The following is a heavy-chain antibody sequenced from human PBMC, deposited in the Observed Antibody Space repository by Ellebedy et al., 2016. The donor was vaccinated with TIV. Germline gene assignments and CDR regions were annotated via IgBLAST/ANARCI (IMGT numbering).Heavy chain of an antibody. V-gene: IGHV1-46*01. Sequence: ASVKVSCKASGYTFTNYYMHWVRQAPGQGLEWMGIIDPSGGSTTYAQKFQGRVTMTRDTSTITVYMELSSLRSEDTAVYYCAREEGYGSGDYWGQGTLVTVSS. D-gene: IGHD3-10*01. J-gene: IGHJ4*02. CDR3: AREEGYGSGDY. CDR2: IDPSGGST. CDR1: GYTFTNYY.